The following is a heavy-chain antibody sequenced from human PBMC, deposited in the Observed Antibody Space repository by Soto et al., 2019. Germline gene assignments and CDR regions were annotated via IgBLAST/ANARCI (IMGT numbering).Heavy chain of an antibody. V-gene: IGHV3-23*01. CDR3: AKARGASTAYDFDY. CDR2: ISGGGGGT. Sequence: EVQLLQSGGGLVQPGGSLRLSCAASGLTFRSCAMSWVRQAPGMGLEWVSTISGGGGGTYYAASVKGRFTISRDNSKNTLYLQMNSLRAEDTAVYYCAKARGASTAYDFDYWGQGIPVAVSS. D-gene: IGHD5-12*01. CDR1: GLTFRSCA. J-gene: IGHJ4*02.